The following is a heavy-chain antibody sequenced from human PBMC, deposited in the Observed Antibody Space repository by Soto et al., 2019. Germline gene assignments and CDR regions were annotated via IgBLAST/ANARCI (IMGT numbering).Heavy chain of an antibody. CDR3: AKRGDIVEVSRTFVGYGMDV. V-gene: IGHV3-23*01. CDR1: GFTFRNYA. J-gene: IGHJ6*02. D-gene: IGHD2-2*01. Sequence: GGSLRLSCAASGFTFRNYAMSWVRQAPGKGLEWVSRISGNGGDINYADSVKGRFTISRDNSKNTLCLQMNSLRAEDTAVYYCAKRGDIVEVSRTFVGYGMDVWGQGTTVTVSS. CDR2: ISGNGGDI.